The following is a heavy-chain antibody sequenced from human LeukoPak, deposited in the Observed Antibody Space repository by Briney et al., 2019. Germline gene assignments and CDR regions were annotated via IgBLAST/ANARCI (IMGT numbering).Heavy chain of an antibody. V-gene: IGHV4-34*01. J-gene: IGHJ4*02. Sequence: SETLSLTCDVYGGSFSGNYWSWIRQPPGKGLEWIGEINRRGTTNYNPSLKSRVTISLDTSKNQLSLKLSSVTAADTAVYYCTRHAVFGVVIAVSFDYWGQGTLVTVSS. D-gene: IGHD3-3*01. CDR3: TRHAVFGVVIAVSFDY. CDR1: GGSFSGNY. CDR2: INRRGTT.